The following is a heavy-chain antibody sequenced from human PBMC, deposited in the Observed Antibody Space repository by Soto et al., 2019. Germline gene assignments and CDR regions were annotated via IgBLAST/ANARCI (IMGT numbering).Heavy chain of an antibody. Sequence: PSQTLSLTCAISGDSVSDNSAAWNWIRQSPSRGLEWLGRTYYRSKWYNDYAVSVKSRITVTPDTSKNQFSLHLNSVTPEDTAVYYCARELPYYVSSDSYLDYGGQGALVNVSS. D-gene: IGHD3-16*01. CDR3: ARELPYYVSSDSYLDY. CDR2: TYYRSKWYN. V-gene: IGHV6-1*01. J-gene: IGHJ4*02. CDR1: GDSVSDNSAA.